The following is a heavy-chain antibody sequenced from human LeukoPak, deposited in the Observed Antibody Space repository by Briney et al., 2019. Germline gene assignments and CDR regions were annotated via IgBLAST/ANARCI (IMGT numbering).Heavy chain of an antibody. CDR3: AGDWDWGFGR. Sequence: SQTLSLTCAISGASISSNTAAWNWIRQSPSRGLEWLGRTYYKSGWCHDYAVSVKGRITINGDISKNQFSLQLNSMTPEDTAVYYCAGDWDWGFGRWGQGTLVTVSS. CDR2: TYYKSGWCH. CDR1: GASISSNTAA. D-gene: IGHD3/OR15-3a*01. V-gene: IGHV6-1*01. J-gene: IGHJ4*02.